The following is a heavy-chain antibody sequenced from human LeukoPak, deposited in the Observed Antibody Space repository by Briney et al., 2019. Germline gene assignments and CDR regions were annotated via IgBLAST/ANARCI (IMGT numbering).Heavy chain of an antibody. CDR3: ARSNYYGSGSYRYYFDY. CDR1: GYTFTGYF. Sequence: GSVKDSCMASGYTFTGYFMHGVRQAPGRGREWMGWINPNRGGTNYAQRFQGRVTMTRDTSISTAYMELSRLRSDDTAVYYCARSNYYGSGSYRYYFDYWGQGTPVTVSS. CDR2: INPNRGGT. J-gene: IGHJ4*01. D-gene: IGHD3-10*01. V-gene: IGHV1-2*02.